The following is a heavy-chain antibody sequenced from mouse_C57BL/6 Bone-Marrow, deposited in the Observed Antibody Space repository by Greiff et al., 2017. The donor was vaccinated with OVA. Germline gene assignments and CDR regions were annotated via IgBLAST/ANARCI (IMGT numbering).Heavy chain of an antibody. CDR3: ARLITTVVDWYFDV. D-gene: IGHD1-1*01. Sequence: VQLKDSGPELVKPGASVKISCKASGYTFTDYYMNWVKQSHGKSLEWIGDINPNNGGTSYNQKFKGKATLTVDKSSSTAYMELRSLTSEDSAVYYCARLITTVVDWYFDVWGTGTTVTVSS. CDR2: INPNNGGT. J-gene: IGHJ1*03. CDR1: GYTFTDYY. V-gene: IGHV1-26*01.